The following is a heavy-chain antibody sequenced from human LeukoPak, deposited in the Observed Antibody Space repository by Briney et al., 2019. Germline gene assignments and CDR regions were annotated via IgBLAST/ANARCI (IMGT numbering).Heavy chain of an antibody. J-gene: IGHJ4*02. D-gene: IGHD3-9*01. CDR3: AKGLRYFDWLLPSTDYFDY. CDR2: ISAYNGNT. CDR1: GYTFTSYG. Sequence: ASVKVSCKASGYTFTSYGISWVRQAPGQGLEWMGWISAYNGNTNYAQKLQGRVTMTTDTSTSTAYMELRSLRSDDTAVYYCAKGLRYFDWLLPSTDYFDYWGQGTLVTVSS. V-gene: IGHV1-18*01.